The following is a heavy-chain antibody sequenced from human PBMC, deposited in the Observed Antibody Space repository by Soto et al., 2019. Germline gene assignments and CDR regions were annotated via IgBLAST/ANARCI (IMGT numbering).Heavy chain of an antibody. J-gene: IGHJ5*02. CDR3: AREERKGIISWFDP. Sequence: SETLSLTCTVSGGSVSGVDYFWSWIRQSPGKGLEWIGYIYYTGITHLNPSLKSRLTMAVDTSKNEFSLKLTSVSAADTAVYFCAREERKGIISWFDPWGQGTPVTAPQ. D-gene: IGHD2-21*01. V-gene: IGHV4-30-4*01. CDR1: GGSVSGVDYF. CDR2: IYYTGIT.